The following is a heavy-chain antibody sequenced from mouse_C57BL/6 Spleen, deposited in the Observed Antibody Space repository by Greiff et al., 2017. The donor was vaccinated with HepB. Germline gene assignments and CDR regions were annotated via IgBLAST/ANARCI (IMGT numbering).Heavy chain of an antibody. D-gene: IGHD1-1*01. CDR3: ARGDFYYYGSSSYWYFDV. Sequence: EVMLVESGGGLVKPGGSLKLSCAASGFTFSSYAMSWVRQTPEKRLEWVATISDGGSYTYYPDNVKGRFTISRDNAKNNLYLQMSHLKSEDTAMYYCARGDFYYYGSSSYWYFDVWGTGTTVTVSS. V-gene: IGHV5-4*03. CDR2: ISDGGSYT. J-gene: IGHJ1*03. CDR1: GFTFSSYA.